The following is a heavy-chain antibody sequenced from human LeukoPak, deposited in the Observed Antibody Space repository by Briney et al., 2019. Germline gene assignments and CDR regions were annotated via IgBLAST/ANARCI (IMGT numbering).Heavy chain of an antibody. CDR3: AKDPEYSSSSPPFDY. Sequence: GGSLRLSCAASGFTFSSYAMSWVRQAQGKGLEGASPISGSGGSTYYADSVKGRFTISRDNSKNALYLQMNSLRAEDTAVYHCAKDPEYSSSSPPFDYWGQGTLVTVSS. V-gene: IGHV3-23*01. D-gene: IGHD6-6*01. CDR1: GFTFSSYA. J-gene: IGHJ4*02. CDR2: ISGSGGST.